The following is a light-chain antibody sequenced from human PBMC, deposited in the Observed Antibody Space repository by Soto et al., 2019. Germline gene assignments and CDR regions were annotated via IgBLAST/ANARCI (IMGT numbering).Light chain of an antibody. Sequence: DIVMTQSPLSLPVTPGEPASISCRSSQSLLYSNGFNYLDWYLQKPGQSPQLLIYLGSNRASGVPDRFSGSGSGTDFTLTISRVEAEDVGHYYCMQGLQTPYTFGQVTKLEIK. CDR2: LGS. CDR3: MQGLQTPYT. CDR1: QSLLYSNGFNY. V-gene: IGKV2-28*01. J-gene: IGKJ2*01.